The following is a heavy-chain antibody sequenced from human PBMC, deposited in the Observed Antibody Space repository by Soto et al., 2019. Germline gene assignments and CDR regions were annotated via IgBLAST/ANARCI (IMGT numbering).Heavy chain of an antibody. CDR3: AKLVGEGCYGLSSRYPGKYGMDV. J-gene: IGHJ6*02. D-gene: IGHD3-3*01. CDR2: ISGSRGST. V-gene: IGHV3-23*01. CDR1: GFTFSSYA. Sequence: GGSLRLSCAASGFTFSSYAMSWVRQAPGKGLEWVSTISGSRGSTYYADSVKGRFTISRDDSKNTLYLQMNSLGAEDTAGNYCAKLVGEGCYGLSSRYPGKYGMDVWGQGTTV.